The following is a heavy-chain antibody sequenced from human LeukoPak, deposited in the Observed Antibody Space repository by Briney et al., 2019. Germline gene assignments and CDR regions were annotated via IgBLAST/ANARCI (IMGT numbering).Heavy chain of an antibody. Sequence: GGSLRLSCAASGFTFSSYSMNWVRQAPGKGLEWVSYISSSSSTIYYADSVKGRFTISRDNSKNTLYLQMNSLRAEDTAVYYCARDKNDCSGGSCYFFDYWGQGTLVTVSS. CDR1: GFTFSSYS. CDR3: ARDKNDCSGGSCYFFDY. CDR2: ISSSSSTI. J-gene: IGHJ4*02. V-gene: IGHV3-48*01. D-gene: IGHD2-15*01.